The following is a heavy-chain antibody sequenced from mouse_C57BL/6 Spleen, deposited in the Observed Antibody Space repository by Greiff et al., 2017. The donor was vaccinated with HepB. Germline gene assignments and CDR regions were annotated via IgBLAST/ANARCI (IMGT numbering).Heavy chain of an antibody. V-gene: IGHV1-76*01. J-gene: IGHJ2*01. CDR3: ARSGYYGSKALGY. D-gene: IGHD1-1*01. CDR1: GYTFTDYY. Sequence: QVQLQQSGAELVRPGASVKLSCKASGYTFTDYYINWVKQRPGQGLEWIARIYPGSGNTYYNEKFKGKATLTAEKSSSTAYMQLSSLTSEDSAVYFCARSGYYGSKALGYWGQGTTLTVSS. CDR2: IYPGSGNT.